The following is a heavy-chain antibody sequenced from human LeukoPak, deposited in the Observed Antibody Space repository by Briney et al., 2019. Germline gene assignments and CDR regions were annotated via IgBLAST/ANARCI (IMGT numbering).Heavy chain of an antibody. V-gene: IGHV4-59*01. CDR2: MYFGERT. CDR1: GASMTSYY. CDR3: ARIPGDRPDD. J-gene: IGHJ4*02. Sequence: PSETLSLTCTVSGASMTSYYGTWIRQPPGKGLEWIGYMYFGERTNYNPSLKSRATISIDTSKKQFSLNLKSVTAADTAVYYCARIPGDRPDDWGQGTLVTVS. D-gene: IGHD7-27*01.